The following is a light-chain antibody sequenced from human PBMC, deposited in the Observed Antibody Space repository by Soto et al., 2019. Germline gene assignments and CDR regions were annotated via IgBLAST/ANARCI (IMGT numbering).Light chain of an antibody. CDR3: HQYGGSPQT. CDR2: GAS. J-gene: IGKJ1*01. CDR1: QSVSNY. V-gene: IGKV3-20*01. Sequence: EIVLPQSPGTLSLSPGERATLSCRASQSVSNYLAWYQRKPGQAPRLLIYGASSRATGIPDRFSGSGSGTDFTLTISRLEPEDFAVYYCHQYGGSPQTFGQGTKVDI.